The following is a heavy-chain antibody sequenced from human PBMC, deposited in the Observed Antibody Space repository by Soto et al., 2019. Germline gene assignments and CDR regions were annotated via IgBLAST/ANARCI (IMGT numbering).Heavy chain of an antibody. CDR1: GLTFTSSA. V-gene: IGHV1-58*02. D-gene: IGHD3-16*01. CDR2: MVAGSGNT. J-gene: IGHJ6*02. CDR3: AREGVRGMDV. Sequence: SVNVSCKASGLTFTSSAMQWVRQARGQRLEWIGWMVAGSGNTNYAQKFQGRVTMTRNTSTSTAYMELSSLRSEDTAVYYCAREGVRGMDVWGQGTTVTVSS.